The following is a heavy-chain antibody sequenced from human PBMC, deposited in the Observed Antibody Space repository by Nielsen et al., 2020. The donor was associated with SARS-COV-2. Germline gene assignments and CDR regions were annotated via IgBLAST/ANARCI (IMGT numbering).Heavy chain of an antibody. D-gene: IGHD4-17*01. CDR3: ARDIEETYGSDY. CDR1: GFTFSSYW. V-gene: IGHV3-74*01. Sequence: GESLKISCAASGFTFSSYWMHWVRQAPGKGLVWVSRINSDGSSTSYADSVKGRFTISRDNAENTLYLQMNSLRDEDTAVYYCARDIEETYGSDYWGQGTLVTVSS. CDR2: INSDGSST. J-gene: IGHJ4*02.